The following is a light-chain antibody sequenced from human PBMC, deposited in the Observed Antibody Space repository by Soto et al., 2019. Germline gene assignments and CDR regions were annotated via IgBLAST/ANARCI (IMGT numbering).Light chain of an antibody. CDR1: QSVSSY. J-gene: IGKJ1*01. V-gene: IGKV1-39*01. CDR3: QQSNSTPPT. Sequence: EIQMTQSPSSLSASVGDRVTITCRASQSVSSYLNWYQQKPGKAPKLLIYAASSLQIGVPSRFSGSGSGTDFTLTISRLQPEDFATYYCQQSNSTPPTFGQGTKVEIK. CDR2: AAS.